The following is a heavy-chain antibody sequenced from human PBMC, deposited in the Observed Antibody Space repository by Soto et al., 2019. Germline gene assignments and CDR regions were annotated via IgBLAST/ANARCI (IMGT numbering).Heavy chain of an antibody. CDR3: ARTLGCSSAYHHYYMDV. Sequence: SVNVYCKASGYTFSSYDINWVRRATGQGLELMGWMNPNSGNTGYAQKFQGRVTMTRNTSISTAYMELSSLRSEDTAVYYCARTLGCSSAYHHYYMDVSGKGTTVTVSS. V-gene: IGHV1-8*01. J-gene: IGHJ6*03. D-gene: IGHD6-6*01. CDR1: GYTFSSYD. CDR2: MNPNSGNT.